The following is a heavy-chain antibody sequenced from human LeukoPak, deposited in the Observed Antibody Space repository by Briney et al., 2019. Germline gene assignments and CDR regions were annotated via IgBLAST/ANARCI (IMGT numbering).Heavy chain of an antibody. V-gene: IGHV3-49*04. D-gene: IGHD4-23*01. J-gene: IGHJ6*03. CDR2: IRSKAYGGTT. CDR1: GFTFSSYA. Sequence: GGSLRLSCAASGFTFSSYAMSWVRQAPGKGLEWVGFIRSKAYGGTTEYAASVKGRFTISRDDSKSIAYLQMNSLKTEDTAVYYCTRVVTPYYYYYMDVWGKGTTVTVSS. CDR3: TRVVTPYYYYYMDV.